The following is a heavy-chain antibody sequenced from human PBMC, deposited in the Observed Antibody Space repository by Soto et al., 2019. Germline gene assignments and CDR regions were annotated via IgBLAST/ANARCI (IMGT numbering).Heavy chain of an antibody. V-gene: IGHV4-30-2*01. CDR1: GGSISSGGYS. CDR3: ARAGGLGAVAVDY. Sequence: QLQLQESGSGLVKPSQTLSLTCAVSGGSISSGGYSWSWIRQPPGKGLEWIGYIYHSGSTFYNPSLKSRVTISVDRSKNQFALKLSSVTAADTAVYYCARAGGLGAVAVDYWGQGPLVTVSS. D-gene: IGHD6-19*01. J-gene: IGHJ4*02. CDR2: IYHSGST.